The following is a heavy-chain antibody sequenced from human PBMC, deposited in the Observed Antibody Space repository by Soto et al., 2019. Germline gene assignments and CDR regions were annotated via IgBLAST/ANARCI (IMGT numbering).Heavy chain of an antibody. CDR2: IHPSGDT. CDR1: GYKFTTYF. J-gene: IGHJ1*01. D-gene: IGHD2-15*01. CDR3: VRGYCTTSPCSGDFQF. Sequence: ASVKVSCKASGYKFTTYFIHWVRQAPGQGLEWMGMIHPSGDTGYAQNFRGRVTMTIGTSTTTAYMELRNLTSEDTAVYFSVRGYCTTSPCSGDFQFWGQGTLVTVSS. V-gene: IGHV1-46*01.